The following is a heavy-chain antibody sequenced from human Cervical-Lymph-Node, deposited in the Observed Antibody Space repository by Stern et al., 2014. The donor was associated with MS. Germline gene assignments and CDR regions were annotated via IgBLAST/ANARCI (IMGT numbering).Heavy chain of an antibody. Sequence: EVQLLESGGGLVQPGGSLRLSCAASGFTFSSYSMNWVRQAPGTVLEWVSYISSSSSTIYYADSVKGRFTISRDNAKNSLYLQMNSLRDEDTAVYYCARDRFGKRGTRIDYWGQGTLVTVSS. D-gene: IGHD7-27*01. CDR3: ARDRFGKRGTRIDY. J-gene: IGHJ4*02. CDR1: GFTFSSYS. V-gene: IGHV3-48*02. CDR2: ISSSSSTI.